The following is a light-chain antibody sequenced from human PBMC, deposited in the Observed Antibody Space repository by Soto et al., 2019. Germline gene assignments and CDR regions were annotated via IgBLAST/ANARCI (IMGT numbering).Light chain of an antibody. J-gene: IGKJ5*01. CDR1: QAISNS. V-gene: IGKV1-27*01. CDR2: AAS. CDR3: QSYNTARPT. Sequence: IRMTQSPASFSASTGDMFTSTCRASQAISNSLAWYQQKPGKPPQLLIYAASTLQSGVPSRFSGSGSGTDFTLTISGLQTEDLATYYCQSYNTARPTFGQGTRLEIK.